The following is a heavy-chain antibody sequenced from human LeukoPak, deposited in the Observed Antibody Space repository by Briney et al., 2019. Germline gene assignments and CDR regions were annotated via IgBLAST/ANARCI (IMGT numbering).Heavy chain of an antibody. CDR2: ISWNSGSI. Sequence: GGSLRLSCAASGFTFDDYAMHWVRQAPGKGLEWVSGISWNSGSIGYADSVKGRFTISRDNAKNSLYLQMNSLRAEDTALYYCAKRGGPYSSGMDVWGKGTTVTISS. D-gene: IGHD6-19*01. V-gene: IGHV3-9*01. CDR3: AKRGGPYSSGMDV. CDR1: GFTFDDYA. J-gene: IGHJ6*03.